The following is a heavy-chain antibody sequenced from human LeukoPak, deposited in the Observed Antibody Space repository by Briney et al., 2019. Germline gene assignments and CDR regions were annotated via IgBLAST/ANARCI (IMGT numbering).Heavy chain of an antibody. V-gene: IGHV3-23*01. CDR3: AKDKHTYYYGSGSYYYGMDV. D-gene: IGHD3-10*01. CDR1: GFTFNSYA. J-gene: IGHJ6*04. CDR2: LSAAGGST. Sequence: GGSLRLSCAASGFTFNSYAMSWVRQAPGKGLEWVSALSAAGGSTHYADSVRGRFTISRDNSQNTMYLQMNSLRAEDTAVHYCAKDKHTYYYGSGSYYYGMDVWGKGTTVTVSS.